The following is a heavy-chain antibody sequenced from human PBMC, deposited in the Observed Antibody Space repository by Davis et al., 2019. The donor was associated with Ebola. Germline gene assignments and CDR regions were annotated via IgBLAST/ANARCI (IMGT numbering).Heavy chain of an antibody. Sequence: AASVKVSCKVSEYTFTSYYMHWVRQAPGQGLEWMGMINPNDGRTIYAQKFQGRVTVTRDTSTTTVYMDLSSLRSEDTALYYCTTPGGQDSGYDVFDIWGQGTMVTVSS. CDR1: EYTFTSYY. J-gene: IGHJ3*02. CDR2: INPNDGRT. D-gene: IGHD5-12*01. V-gene: IGHV1-46*03. CDR3: TTPGGQDSGYDVFDI.